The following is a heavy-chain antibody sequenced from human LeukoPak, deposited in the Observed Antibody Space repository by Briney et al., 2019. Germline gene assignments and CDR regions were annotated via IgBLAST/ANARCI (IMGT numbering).Heavy chain of an antibody. Sequence: GASVKDSCKASGYTFTGYYVHWVRQAPGQGLEWMGWINPNSGGTNYAQKFQGRVTMTRDTSISTAYMELSRLRSDDTAVYYCARLHYYDSSGYYFDYWGQGTLVTVSS. J-gene: IGHJ4*02. CDR1: GYTFTGYY. D-gene: IGHD3-22*01. CDR2: INPNSGGT. CDR3: ARLHYYDSSGYYFDY. V-gene: IGHV1-2*02.